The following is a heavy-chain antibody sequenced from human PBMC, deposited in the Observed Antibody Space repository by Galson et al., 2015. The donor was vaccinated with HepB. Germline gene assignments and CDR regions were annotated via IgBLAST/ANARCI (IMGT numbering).Heavy chain of an antibody. J-gene: IGHJ6*03. CDR3: AKTAAGKGYYFYMDV. CDR2: IISSLGSA. D-gene: IGHD6-13*01. Sequence: SVKVSCKASGDASNIYAFAWVRQSPGLGLEWMGRIISSLGSANYAQNFQGRVTITADKSTSTAYMELRSLRSDDTAVYYCAKTAAGKGYYFYMDVWGEGTMVTVSS. CDR1: GDASNIYA. V-gene: IGHV1-69*04.